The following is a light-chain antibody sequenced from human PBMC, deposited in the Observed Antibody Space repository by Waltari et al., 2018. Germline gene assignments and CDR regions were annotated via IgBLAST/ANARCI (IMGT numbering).Light chain of an antibody. CDR3: QQYYSTPRT. CDR2: WAS. Sequence: DIVMTQSPDSLAVSLAERATISCKSSPSVLYSSNNKNYLAWYQQKPGQPPKLLIYWASTRESGVPDRFSGSGSGTDFTLTISSLQAEDVAVYYCQQYYSTPRTFGQGTKVEIK. CDR1: PSVLYSSNNKNY. V-gene: IGKV4-1*01. J-gene: IGKJ1*01.